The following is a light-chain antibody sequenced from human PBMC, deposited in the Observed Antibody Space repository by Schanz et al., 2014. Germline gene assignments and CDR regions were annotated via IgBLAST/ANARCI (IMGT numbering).Light chain of an antibody. CDR3: CSYAGSYTFAV. J-gene: IGLJ3*02. V-gene: IGLV2-11*01. CDR2: DVS. CDR1: SGDVGGYNY. Sequence: QSALTQPRSVSGSPGQSVTISCTGTSGDVGGYNYVSWYQQHPGKAPKLMIFDVSQRPSGVPDRFSGSKSGNTASLTISGLQAEDEADYYCCSYAGSYTFAVFGGGTKLTVL.